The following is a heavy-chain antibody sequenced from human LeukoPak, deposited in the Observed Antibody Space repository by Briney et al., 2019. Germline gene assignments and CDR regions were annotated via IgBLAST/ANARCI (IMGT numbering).Heavy chain of an antibody. Sequence: GGSLRLSCAASGFTFSSYAMSWVRQAPGKGLEWVAVISYDGRNNYYADSVKGRVTISRDNSKNTLYLQMNSLRAEDTAVYYCAKGYCGGDCPFDYWGQGTLVTVSS. CDR3: AKGYCGGDCPFDY. V-gene: IGHV3-30*18. CDR1: GFTFSSYA. D-gene: IGHD2-21*01. CDR2: ISYDGRNN. J-gene: IGHJ4*02.